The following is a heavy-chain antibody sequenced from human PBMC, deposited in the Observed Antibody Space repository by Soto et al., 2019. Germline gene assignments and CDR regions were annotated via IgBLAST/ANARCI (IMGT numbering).Heavy chain of an antibody. D-gene: IGHD2-8*01. J-gene: IGHJ5*02. CDR2: IIPIFGTA. Sequence: QVQLVQSGAEVKKPGSSVKVSCKASGGTFSSYAISWVRQAPGQGLEWMGGIIPIFGTANYAQKFQGRVTITADESTSTAYMERSSLRSEDTAVYYCATHSDYCTNGVCYKGWFDPWGQGTLVTVSS. CDR1: GGTFSSYA. V-gene: IGHV1-69*01. CDR3: ATHSDYCTNGVCYKGWFDP.